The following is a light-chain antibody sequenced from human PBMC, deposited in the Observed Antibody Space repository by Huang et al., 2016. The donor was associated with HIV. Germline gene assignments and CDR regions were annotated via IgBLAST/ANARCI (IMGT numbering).Light chain of an antibody. Sequence: EIVMTQSPATLSVSPGERATLSCRASQSVSSNLAWYQQKPGQAPMLLIYDASTRATGIPARFSGSGSGTEFTLTISSLQSEDFAVYFCQQYSNWPPMYTFGQGTKLEIK. CDR3: QQYSNWPPMYT. J-gene: IGKJ2*01. V-gene: IGKV3-15*01. CDR2: DAS. CDR1: QSVSSN.